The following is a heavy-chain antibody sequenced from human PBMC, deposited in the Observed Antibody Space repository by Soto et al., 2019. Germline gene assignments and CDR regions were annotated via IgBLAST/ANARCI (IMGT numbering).Heavy chain of an antibody. CDR3: ATLYNWNYLRVDY. V-gene: IGHV3-23*01. Sequence: PGGSVRLSCAASGFTFSSYAMSWVRQAPGKGLEWVSAISGSGGSTYYADSVKGRFTISRDNSKNTLYLQMNSLRAEDTAVYYCATLYNWNYLRVDYWGQGTLVTVSS. CDR2: ISGSGGST. CDR1: GFTFSSYA. D-gene: IGHD1-7*01. J-gene: IGHJ4*02.